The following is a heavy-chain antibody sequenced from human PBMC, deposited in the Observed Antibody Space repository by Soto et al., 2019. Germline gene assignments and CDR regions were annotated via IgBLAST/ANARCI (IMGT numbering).Heavy chain of an antibody. CDR2: IKEDGSEK. Sequence: GGSLRLSCAASGFTFSTSWMSWVRQAPGKGLEWVANIKEDGSEKYYVDSVKGRFTISRDHAKNSLYLQMNSLGADDTAVYYCARADYYGDPGSYWGQGTMVTVSS. CDR1: GFTFSTSW. D-gene: IGHD3-10*01. V-gene: IGHV3-7*01. J-gene: IGHJ4*02. CDR3: ARADYYGDPGSY.